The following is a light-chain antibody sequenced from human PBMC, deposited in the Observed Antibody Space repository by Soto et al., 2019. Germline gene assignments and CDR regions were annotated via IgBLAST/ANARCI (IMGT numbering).Light chain of an antibody. V-gene: IGLV1-44*01. CDR1: SSNIGSNT. CDR2: SNN. CDR3: AAWDDSLNASV. J-gene: IGLJ2*01. Sequence: QSVLTQPPSASGTPGQRVTISCSGSSSNIGSNTVNWYQQLPGTAPKLLIYSNNQRPSGVPDRFSGSKSGTSASLAISGLQSEDEADYYCAAWDDSLNASVFGGGTKVTVL.